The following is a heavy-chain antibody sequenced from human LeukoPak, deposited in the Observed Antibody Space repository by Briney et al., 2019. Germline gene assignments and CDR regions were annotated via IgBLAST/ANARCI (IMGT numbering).Heavy chain of an antibody. D-gene: IGHD3-10*01. Sequence: TPSETLSLTCTVSGGSISSYYWSWIRQPPGKGLEWIGYIYYSGSTNYNPSLKSRVTISVDTSKNQFSLKLSSVTAADTAVYYCARVTVVRGVIIVFDPWGQGTLVTVSS. CDR3: ARVTVVRGVIIVFDP. V-gene: IGHV4-59*01. CDR2: IYYSGST. J-gene: IGHJ5*02. CDR1: GGSISSYY.